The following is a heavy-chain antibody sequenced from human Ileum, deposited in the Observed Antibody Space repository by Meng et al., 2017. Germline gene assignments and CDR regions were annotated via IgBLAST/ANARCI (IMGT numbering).Heavy chain of an antibody. CDR2: IKEDGTVR. V-gene: IGHV3-7*01. D-gene: IGHD2/OR15-2a*01. CDR3: VRDPAFSAFDI. Sequence: GGSLRLSCAASGFTFSNSWMAWVRQIPGKGLEWVANIKEDGTVRNYVESVKCRFTVSRDNAENSVYLQMTSLRVEDTAIYYCVRDPAFSAFDIWGQGTMVTVSS. CDR1: GFTFSNSW. J-gene: IGHJ3*02.